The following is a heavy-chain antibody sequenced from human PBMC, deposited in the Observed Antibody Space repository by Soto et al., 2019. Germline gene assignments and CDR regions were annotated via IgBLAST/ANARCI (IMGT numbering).Heavy chain of an antibody. CDR3: ARAGYSSSWYYPGRTQYYYGMDV. CDR2: IYPGDSDT. D-gene: IGHD6-13*01. J-gene: IGHJ6*02. CDR1: GYSFTSYW. Sequence: PGESLKISCKGSGYSFTSYWIGWVRQMPGKGLEWMGIIYPGDSDTRYSPSFQGQVTISADKSISTAYLQWSSLKASDTAMYYCARAGYSSSWYYPGRTQYYYGMDVWGQGTTVTVSS. V-gene: IGHV5-51*01.